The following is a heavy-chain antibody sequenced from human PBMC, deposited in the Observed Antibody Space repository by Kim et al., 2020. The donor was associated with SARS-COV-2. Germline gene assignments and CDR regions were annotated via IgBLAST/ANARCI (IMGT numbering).Heavy chain of an antibody. CDR2: VYYTGRT. Sequence: SETLSLTCTVSGGSLNGFYWSWLRQSPGKGLEWIGCVYYTGRTNYNPSLKSRVTISVDTSKKQFSLRLTSVTAADTAVYYCAKNGGVRGLESPLWESYF. D-gene: IGHD3-10*01. CDR1: GGSLNGFY. CDR3: AKNGGVRGLESPLWESYF. V-gene: IGHV4-59*01. J-gene: IGHJ4*01.